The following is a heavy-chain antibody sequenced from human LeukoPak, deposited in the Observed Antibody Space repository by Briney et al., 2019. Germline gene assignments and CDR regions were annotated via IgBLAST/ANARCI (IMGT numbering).Heavy chain of an antibody. CDR2: IYSGGST. V-gene: IGHV3-53*01. D-gene: IGHD3-10*01. J-gene: IGHJ4*02. Sequence: PGGSLRLSCAASGFTVSSNHMSWVRQAPGKGLEWVSVIYSGGSTYYADSVKGRFTISRDNSKNTLYLQMNSLRAEDTAVYYCARPYYGSGSYYLDYWGQGTLVTVSS. CDR3: ARPYYGSGSYYLDY. CDR1: GFTVSSNH.